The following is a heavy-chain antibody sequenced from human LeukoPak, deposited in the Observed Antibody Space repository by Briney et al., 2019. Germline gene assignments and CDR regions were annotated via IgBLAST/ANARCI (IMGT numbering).Heavy chain of an antibody. Sequence: GGSLRLSCAASGFTFSSYAMSWVRQAPGKGLEWVSAISGSGGSTYYADSVKGRFTISRDNSKNTLYLQMNSLRAEDTAVYYCARKKYSSGWYPDYWGQGTLVTVSS. J-gene: IGHJ4*02. CDR3: ARKKYSSGWYPDY. CDR1: GFTFSSYA. D-gene: IGHD6-19*01. CDR2: ISGSGGST. V-gene: IGHV3-23*01.